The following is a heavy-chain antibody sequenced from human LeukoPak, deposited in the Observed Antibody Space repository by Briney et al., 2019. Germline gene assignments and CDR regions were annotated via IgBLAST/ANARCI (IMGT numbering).Heavy chain of an antibody. CDR1: GYTFTSYG. CDR2: ISAYNGNT. Sequence: ASVKVSCKASGYTFTSYGIGWVRQAPGQGLEWMGWISAYNGNTNYAQKLQGRVTMTTDTSTSTAYMELRSLRSDDTAVYYCARASSLGAWFGETKYYFDYWGQGTLVTVSS. V-gene: IGHV1-18*01. J-gene: IGHJ4*02. D-gene: IGHD3-10*01. CDR3: ARASSLGAWFGETKYYFDY.